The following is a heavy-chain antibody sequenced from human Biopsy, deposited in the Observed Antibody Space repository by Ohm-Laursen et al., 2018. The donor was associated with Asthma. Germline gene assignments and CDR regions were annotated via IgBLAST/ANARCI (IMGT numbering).Heavy chain of an antibody. Sequence: SLRLSCTASGFTFSIYDIHWVRQAPGKGLEWVAVISCDGGNKFYGDSVKGRFTLPRDNSRNTLYLQMNSLRVEDTAIYYCARTHERWTSIQDDALDIWGQGTMVIVSS. CDR1: GFTFSIYD. V-gene: IGHV3-30*03. CDR2: ISCDGGNK. J-gene: IGHJ3*02. D-gene: IGHD4-23*01. CDR3: ARTHERWTSIQDDALDI.